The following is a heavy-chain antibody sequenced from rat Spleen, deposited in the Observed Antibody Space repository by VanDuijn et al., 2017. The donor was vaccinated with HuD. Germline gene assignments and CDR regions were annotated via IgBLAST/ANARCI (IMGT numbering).Heavy chain of an antibody. V-gene: IGHV5-19*01. J-gene: IGHJ1*01. CDR2: ISPSGGST. Sequence: EVQLVESGGGLVQPGRSLKLSCAASGFTFSNYGMHWIRQAPTKGLEWVASISPSGGSTYYRDSVKGRFTISRDNAKSTLYLQMESLRSEDTATYYCAKDISRTIAARSYWYFDFWGPGTMVTVSS. CDR1: GFTFSNYG. D-gene: IGHD1-2*01. CDR3: AKDISRTIAARSYWYFDF.